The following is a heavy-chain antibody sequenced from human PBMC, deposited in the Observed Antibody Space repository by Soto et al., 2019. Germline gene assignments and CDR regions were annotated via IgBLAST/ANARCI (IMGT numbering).Heavy chain of an antibody. Sequence: RSLTCTVSGGSISGSSYYWGWIRQPPGKGLECIGSVHYSGSTDYNPSLKSRVTISVDTSKNQFSLKLTSVTAADTAVYFCASFSGATYGDYGGGINYWGQGTLVTVSS. V-gene: IGHV4-39*01. CDR3: ASFSGATYGDYGGGINY. D-gene: IGHD4-17*01. CDR1: GGSISGSSYY. CDR2: VHYSGST. J-gene: IGHJ4*02.